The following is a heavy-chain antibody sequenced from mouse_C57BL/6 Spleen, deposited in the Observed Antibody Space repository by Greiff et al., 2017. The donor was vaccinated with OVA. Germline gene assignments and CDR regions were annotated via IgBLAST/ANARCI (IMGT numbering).Heavy chain of an antibody. Sequence: QVQLKQSGAELVRPGSSVKLSCKASGYTFTSYWMDWVKQRPGQGLEWIGNIYPSDSETHYNQKFKDKATLTVDKSSSTAYMQLSSLTSEDSAVYYCARDHSWYFDVWGTGTTVTVSS. CDR3: ARDHSWYFDV. J-gene: IGHJ1*03. V-gene: IGHV1-61*01. CDR2: IYPSDSET. CDR1: GYTFTSYW.